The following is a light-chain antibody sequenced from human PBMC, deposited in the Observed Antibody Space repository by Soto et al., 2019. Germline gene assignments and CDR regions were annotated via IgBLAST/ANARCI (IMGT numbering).Light chain of an antibody. J-gene: IGKJ1*01. CDR2: DIS. Sequence: EIVLTQSPGTLSLSPGEIATLSCSASQSVRDSYLAWYQQKPGQAPSLLMYDISTRATGISDRFIGTGSGTDFALTISSVEPEDFAMYFCQQYGSSPGTFGQGTKVDI. CDR3: QQYGSSPGT. V-gene: IGKV3-20*01. CDR1: QSVRDSY.